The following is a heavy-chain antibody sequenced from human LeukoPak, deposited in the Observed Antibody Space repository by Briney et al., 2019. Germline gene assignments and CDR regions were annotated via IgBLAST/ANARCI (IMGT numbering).Heavy chain of an antibody. J-gene: IGHJ6*02. CDR2: ISGSGGNT. Sequence: GGSLRLSCAASGFTFFSYAMSWVRQSPGKGLEWVSIISGSGGNTNYADSVKGRFTISRDNSNNTLYLQMNSLRAEDTAVYYCAKDLSYCSGGTCYASRYYGMDVWGQGTTVTVSS. CDR3: AKDLSYCSGGTCYASRYYGMDV. V-gene: IGHV3-23*01. CDR1: GFTFFSYA. D-gene: IGHD2-15*01.